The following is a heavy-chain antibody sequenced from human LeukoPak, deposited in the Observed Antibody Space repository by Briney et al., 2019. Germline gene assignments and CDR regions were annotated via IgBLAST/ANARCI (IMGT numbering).Heavy chain of an antibody. CDR1: GFTFSSYA. CDR2: ISGSGGST. D-gene: IGHD6-19*01. V-gene: IGHV3-23*01. CDR3: AKGFLIKEVAGFDY. Sequence: GGSLKLSCEASGFTFSSYAMSWVRQAPGQGLEWVSAISGSGGSTYYADNVKGRFTISRDNSKNTLYMQMNSLRAEDTAVYYCAKGFLIKEVAGFDYWGQGTLVTVSS. J-gene: IGHJ4*02.